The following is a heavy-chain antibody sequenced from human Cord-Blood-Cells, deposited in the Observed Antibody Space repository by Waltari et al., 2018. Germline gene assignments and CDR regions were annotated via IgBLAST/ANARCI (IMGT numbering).Heavy chain of an antibody. CDR3: ARDGSPGRGSYRYNY. V-gene: IGHV3-30*04. CDR2: RSYDGSNK. CDR1: GFAFSSYA. Sequence: QVQLVESGGGVVQPGRSLRLSCAASGFAFSSYAMHWVRQAPGKGLGWVAVRSYDGSNKYYADSVKGRFTISRDNSKNTLYLQMNSLRAEDTAVYYCARDGSPGRGSYRYNYWGQGTLVTVSS. J-gene: IGHJ4*02. D-gene: IGHD3-16*02.